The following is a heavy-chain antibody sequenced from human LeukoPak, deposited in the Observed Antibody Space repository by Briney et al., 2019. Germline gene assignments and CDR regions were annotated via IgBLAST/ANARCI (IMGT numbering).Heavy chain of an antibody. Sequence: GGSLRPSCAASGFTFSSSAMNWVRQAPGKGLEWISYISSDSSTIFYADSVKGRFTISRDNVKNSLFLQLNSLRDEDTAVYYCARDEDAFGGQGTLVTVSS. J-gene: IGHJ4*02. V-gene: IGHV3-48*02. CDR3: ARDEDAF. CDR2: ISSDSSTI. CDR1: GFTFSSSA.